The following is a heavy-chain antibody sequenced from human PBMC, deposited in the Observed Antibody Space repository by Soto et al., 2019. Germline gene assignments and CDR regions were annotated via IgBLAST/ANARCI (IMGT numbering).Heavy chain of an antibody. CDR3: AKGGVSAAAGDYYYYYGMDV. Sequence: GGSLRLSCAASGFTFSSYGMHWVRQAPGKGLEWVAVISYDGSNKYYADSVKGRFTISRDNSKNTLYLQMNSLRAEDTAVYYCAKGGVSAAAGDYYYYYGMDVWGQGTTVTVSS. D-gene: IGHD6-13*01. J-gene: IGHJ6*02. CDR1: GFTFSSYG. V-gene: IGHV3-30*18. CDR2: ISYDGSNK.